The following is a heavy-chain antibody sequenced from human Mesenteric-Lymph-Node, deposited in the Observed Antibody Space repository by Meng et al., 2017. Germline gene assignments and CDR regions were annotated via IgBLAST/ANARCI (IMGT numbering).Heavy chain of an antibody. D-gene: IGHD6-13*01. J-gene: IGHJ4*02. V-gene: IGHV4-34*01. CDR2: INHSGST. CDR3: ARGGGNSWYIDY. CDR1: GGSFSGYY. Sequence: QVQLQQWGAGLVKPSETLSLPCAGHGGSFSGYYWSWNRQPPGKGREWIGEINHSGSTNYNPSLKSRVTISVDTSKNQSSLKLSSVTAADTAVYYCARGGGNSWYIDYWGQGTLVTVSS.